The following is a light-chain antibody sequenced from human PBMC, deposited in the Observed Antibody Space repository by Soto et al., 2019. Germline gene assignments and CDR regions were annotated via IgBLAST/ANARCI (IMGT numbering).Light chain of an antibody. CDR3: GSYASSLYV. J-gene: IGLJ1*01. Sequence: QSVLPQPASVSGSPGQSITISCTGTSSDVGGYDYVSWYQQHPGKAPKLMIYEVANRPSGFSNRFSGSKSGNTASLTISGLQAEDEADYYCGSYASSLYVFGTGTKVTDL. V-gene: IGLV2-14*01. CDR2: EVA. CDR1: SSDVGGYDY.